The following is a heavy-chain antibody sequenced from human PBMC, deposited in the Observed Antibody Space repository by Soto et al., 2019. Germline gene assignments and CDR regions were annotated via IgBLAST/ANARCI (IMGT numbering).Heavy chain of an antibody. J-gene: IGHJ4*02. CDR1: GYTFTYYH. V-gene: IGHV1-46*01. CDR2: INPNGGDT. D-gene: IGHD5-18*01. CDR3: ARVPYSSGLLFYLED. Sequence: GASVKVSCKACGYTFTYYHVHWVRQAPGQGLEWMGIINPNGGDTSYAQKFQGRVTMTRDTSTSTVYMEISSLRSEDTALYYCARVPYSSGLLFYLEDLGQGTLVIVSS.